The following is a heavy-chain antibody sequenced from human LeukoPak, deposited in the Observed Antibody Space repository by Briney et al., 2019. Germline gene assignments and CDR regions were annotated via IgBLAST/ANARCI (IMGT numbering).Heavy chain of an antibody. V-gene: IGHV3-53*01. J-gene: IGHJ3*02. Sequence: GGSLRLSCAASGFTVSSNYMSWVRQAPGKGLEWVSVIYRGDNTYYADSVKGRFTISRDNSKNTLYLRMNSLRAEDTAVYYCVKTMVTFGGLIRTDAFDIWGQGTMVTVSS. CDR3: VKTMVTFGGLIRTDAFDI. CDR1: GFTVSSNY. D-gene: IGHD3-16*01. CDR2: IYRGDNT.